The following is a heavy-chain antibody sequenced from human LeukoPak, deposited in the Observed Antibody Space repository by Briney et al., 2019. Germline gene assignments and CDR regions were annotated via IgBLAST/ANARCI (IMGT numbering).Heavy chain of an antibody. D-gene: IGHD2/OR15-2a*01. J-gene: IGHJ4*02. Sequence: PGGSLRLSCAASGFTVSSNYMSWVRQAPGKGLEWVSVIYSGGSTYYADSVKGRFTISRDNAKNSLYLQMNSLRAEDTAVYYCARDTSARNYFDYWGQGTLVTVSS. CDR1: GFTVSSNY. CDR2: IYSGGST. CDR3: ARDTSARNYFDY. V-gene: IGHV3-53*01.